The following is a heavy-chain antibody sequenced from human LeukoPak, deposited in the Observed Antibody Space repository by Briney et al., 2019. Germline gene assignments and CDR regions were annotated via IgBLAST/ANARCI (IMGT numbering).Heavy chain of an antibody. CDR1: GYTFTGYY. CDR3: ARSQPSLVRNWFDP. V-gene: IGHV1-2*02. Sequence: GASVKVSCTASGYTFTGYYMHWVRQAPGQGLEWMGLITPNSGGTNYAQKFQGRVTMTRDTSISTAYMELSRLRSDDTAVYCCARSQPSLVRNWFDPWGQGTLVTVSS. J-gene: IGHJ5*02. D-gene: IGHD6-6*01. CDR2: ITPNSGGT.